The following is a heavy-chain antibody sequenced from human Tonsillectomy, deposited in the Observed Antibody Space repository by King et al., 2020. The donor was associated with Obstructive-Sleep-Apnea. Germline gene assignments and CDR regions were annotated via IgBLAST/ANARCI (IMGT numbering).Heavy chain of an antibody. CDR3: ARVRGYSGYFDY. D-gene: IGHD5-12*01. CDR1: GFTFSSYS. Sequence: VQLVESGGGLVQPGGSLRLSCAASGFTFSSYSMNWVRQAPGKGLDWVSYISSSISTIYYADSVKGRFTISRDNAKNSLYLQMNSLRTEETAVYYCARVRGYSGYFDYWGQGTLVTVSS. J-gene: IGHJ4*02. V-gene: IGHV3-48*04. CDR2: ISSSISTI.